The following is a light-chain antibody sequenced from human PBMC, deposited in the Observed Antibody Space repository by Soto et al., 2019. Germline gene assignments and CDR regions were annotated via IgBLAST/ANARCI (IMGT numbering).Light chain of an antibody. J-gene: IGLJ1*01. V-gene: IGLV2-14*01. Sequence: QSALTQPASVSGSPGQSITISCTGASGDVGAYNYVSWYQHHPGKAPKLIISDVRIRPSGVSDRVSGSKSGNTASLTISGLQAEDEADYYCSSYTTSSTQVFGTGTKLTVL. CDR1: SGDVGAYNY. CDR2: DVR. CDR3: SSYTTSSTQV.